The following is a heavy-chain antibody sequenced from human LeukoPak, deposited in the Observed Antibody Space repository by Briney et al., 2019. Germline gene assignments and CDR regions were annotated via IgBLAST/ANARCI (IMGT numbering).Heavy chain of an antibody. Sequence: GGSLRLSCAASGFTFSSYSMNWVRQAPGKGLEWVSSISSSSSYIYYADSVKGRFTISGDNAKNSLYLQMNSLRAEDTAVYYCATGDTAMVSFDYWGQGPLVTVSS. J-gene: IGHJ4*02. V-gene: IGHV3-21*01. CDR3: ATGDTAMVSFDY. D-gene: IGHD5-18*01. CDR2: ISSSSSYI. CDR1: GFTFSSYS.